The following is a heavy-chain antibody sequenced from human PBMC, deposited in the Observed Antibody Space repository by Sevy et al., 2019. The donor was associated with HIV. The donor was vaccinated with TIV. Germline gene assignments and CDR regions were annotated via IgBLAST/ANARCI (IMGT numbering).Heavy chain of an antibody. J-gene: IGHJ4*02. V-gene: IGHV3-33*01. Sequence: GGSLRLSCVASGFTFGTYGMDWVRQAPGKGLEWVAVIWYDGNNKYYGDPVKGRFTISRDNSKNTLYLQMNSLRAEDTAVYYCARGSLYSSGWSESLDYWGQGTLVTVSS. CDR1: GFTFGTYG. CDR3: ARGSLYSSGWSESLDY. CDR2: IWYDGNNK. D-gene: IGHD6-19*01.